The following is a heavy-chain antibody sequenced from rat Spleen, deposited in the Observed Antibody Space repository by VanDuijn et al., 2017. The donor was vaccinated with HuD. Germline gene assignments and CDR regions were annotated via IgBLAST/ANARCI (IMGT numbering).Heavy chain of an antibody. CDR3: ARGGVNYGGYSRSYVMDA. CDR2: ICTGGST. Sequence: QVQLKESGPGLVQPSQTLSLTCTVSGFSLTSYNVHWVRQPTGKGLEWMGVICTGGSTDYHSALKSRLSISRDTSKSQVFLKMNSLQTEDIATYYCARGGVNYGGYSRSYVMDAWGQGASVTVSS. J-gene: IGHJ4*01. V-gene: IGHV2-30*01. D-gene: IGHD1-11*01. CDR1: GFSLTSYN.